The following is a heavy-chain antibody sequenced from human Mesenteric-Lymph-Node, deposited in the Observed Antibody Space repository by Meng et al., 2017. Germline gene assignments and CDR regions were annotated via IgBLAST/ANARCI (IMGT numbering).Heavy chain of an antibody. D-gene: IGHD1-1*01. CDR1: GASISSGSYY. J-gene: IGHJ4*02. CDR3: ARETAATTGRQLDY. CDR2: MYTSGST. V-gene: IGHV4-61*02. Sequence: SETLSLTCTVSGASISSGSYYWSWIRQSAGKGLEWIGRMYTSGSTDYNPSLQSRVTISVDTSKNQFSLKLTSVTAADTAVYYCARETAATTGRQLDYWGQGTLVTVSS.